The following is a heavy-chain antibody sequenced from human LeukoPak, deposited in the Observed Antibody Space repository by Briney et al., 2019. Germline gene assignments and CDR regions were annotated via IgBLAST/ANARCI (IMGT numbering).Heavy chain of an antibody. Sequence: GGSLRLSCAASGFTFYDYPMHWVRQAPGKGLEWVAGIKWNNDIIGYAHTARGRFTISRDNAKNSLYLQMNSLRPEDTALYYCAKNRGKGYSRSIDYWGQGTLVTVPS. CDR2: IKWNNDII. J-gene: IGHJ4*02. CDR3: AKNRGKGYSRSIDY. D-gene: IGHD2-21*01. V-gene: IGHV3-9*01. CDR1: GFTFYDYP.